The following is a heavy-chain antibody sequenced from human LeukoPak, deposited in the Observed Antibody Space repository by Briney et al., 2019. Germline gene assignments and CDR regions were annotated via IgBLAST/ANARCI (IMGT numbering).Heavy chain of an antibody. CDR3: ARDRWIQLWLPFDY. Sequence: GRSLRLSCAASGFTFSSYAMHWVRQAPGKGLEWVAVISYDGSNKYYADSVKGRFTISRDNSKNTLYLQMNSLRAEDTAVYYCARDRWIQLWLPFDYWGQGTLVTVSS. CDR1: GFTFSSYA. V-gene: IGHV3-30-3*01. D-gene: IGHD5-18*01. CDR2: ISYDGSNK. J-gene: IGHJ4*02.